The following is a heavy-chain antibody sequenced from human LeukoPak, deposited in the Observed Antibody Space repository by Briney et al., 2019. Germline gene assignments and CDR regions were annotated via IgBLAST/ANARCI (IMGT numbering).Heavy chain of an antibody. CDR3: ARTSRPYSSGWYYFDY. V-gene: IGHV4-59*08. CDR2: IYYSGST. CDR1: GGSISSYY. D-gene: IGHD6-19*01. Sequence: PSETLSLTCTVSGGSISSYYWSWIRQPPGKGLERIGYIYYSGSTNYNPSLKSRVTISVDTSKNQFSLKLSSVTAADTAVYYCARTSRPYSSGWYYFDYWGQGTLVTVSS. J-gene: IGHJ4*02.